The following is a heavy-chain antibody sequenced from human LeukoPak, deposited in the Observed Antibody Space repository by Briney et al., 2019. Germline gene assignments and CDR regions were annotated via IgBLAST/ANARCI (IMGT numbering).Heavy chain of an antibody. Sequence: KASETLSLTCSVSGGSITSTNHFWSWIRQPPGEGLEWIAYIRPSGIAWYNPSLTSRAVISIDTSKNQFSLTVNSVTAADTAMYYCAREVDIPVDSDGFDLWGQGTMVTVSS. V-gene: IGHV4-30-4*08. D-gene: IGHD5-12*01. CDR2: IRPSGIA. J-gene: IGHJ3*01. CDR1: GGSITSTNHF. CDR3: AREVDIPVDSDGFDL.